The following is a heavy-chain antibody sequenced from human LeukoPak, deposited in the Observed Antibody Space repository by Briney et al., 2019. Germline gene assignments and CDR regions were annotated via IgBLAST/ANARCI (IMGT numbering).Heavy chain of an antibody. CDR1: GYTFTSYG. D-gene: IGHD2-15*01. CDR3: ASYDCSGGSCYRGYGMDV. Sequence: ASVKVSCKASGYTFTSYGISWVRQAPGQGLEWMGWISAYNGNTNYAQTLQGRVTMTTDTSTSTAYMELRSLRSDDTAVYYCASYDCSGGSCYRGYGMDVWGQGTTVTVSS. CDR2: ISAYNGNT. J-gene: IGHJ6*02. V-gene: IGHV1-18*01.